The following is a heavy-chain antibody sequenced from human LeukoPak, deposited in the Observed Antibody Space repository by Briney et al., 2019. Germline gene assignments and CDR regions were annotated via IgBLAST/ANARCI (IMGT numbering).Heavy chain of an antibody. CDR1: GFTFSSYG. Sequence: WGSLRLSCAASGFTFSSYGMSWVRQAPGKGLEWVSAISGSSSYIYYADSVKGRFTISRDNAKKSLYLQMNSLRAEDTAVYYCARVGEKSFHLWPEIDYWGQGTLVTISS. J-gene: IGHJ4*02. CDR2: ISGSSSYI. V-gene: IGHV3-21*01. D-gene: IGHD3-10*01. CDR3: ARVGEKSFHLWPEIDY.